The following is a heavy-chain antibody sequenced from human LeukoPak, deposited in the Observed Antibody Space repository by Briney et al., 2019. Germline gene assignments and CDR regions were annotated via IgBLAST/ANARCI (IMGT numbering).Heavy chain of an antibody. CDR3: ARDSAVAVDWFDP. V-gene: IGHV4-39*07. CDR2: IYYSGST. D-gene: IGHD6-19*01. Sequence: SETLPLTCTVSGGSISSSSYYWGWIRQPPGKGLEWIGSIYYSGSTYYNPSLKSRVTISVDTSKNQFSLKLSSVTAADTAVYYCARDSAVAVDWFDPWGQGTLVTVSS. CDR1: GGSISSSSYY. J-gene: IGHJ5*02.